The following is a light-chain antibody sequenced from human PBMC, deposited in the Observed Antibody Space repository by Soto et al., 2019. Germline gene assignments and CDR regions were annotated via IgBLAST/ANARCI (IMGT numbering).Light chain of an antibody. J-gene: IGKJ5*01. CDR1: QNVSSY. CDR2: DAS. V-gene: IGKV3-11*01. CDR3: QQRNNWPRGT. Sequence: EIVLTQSPATLSLSPGERATLSCRSSQNVSSYFAWYQQKPGQAPSLLIYDASNMATSIPARFSSSGSGTDFTLTISSLAPENFAVYYCQQRNNWPRGTFGQGTRREIK.